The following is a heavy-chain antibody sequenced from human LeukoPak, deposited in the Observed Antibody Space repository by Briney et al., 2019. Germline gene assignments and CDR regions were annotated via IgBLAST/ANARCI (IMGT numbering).Heavy chain of an antibody. V-gene: IGHV5-51*01. J-gene: IGHJ5*02. CDR1: GNSFTTYW. Sequence: GESLKISCKASGNSFTTYWIGWVRQMPGKGLEWMGIIDPGDSDTRYSPSFQGQVIMSADKSISTAYLQWSSLKASDTAMYYCARLSEIGSGWNYSWFDPWGQGALVTVSS. CDR2: IDPGDSDT. D-gene: IGHD6-19*01. CDR3: ARLSEIGSGWNYSWFDP.